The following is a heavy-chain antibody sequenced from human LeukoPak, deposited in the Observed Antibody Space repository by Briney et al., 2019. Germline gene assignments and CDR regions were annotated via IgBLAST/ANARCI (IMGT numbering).Heavy chain of an antibody. Sequence: GGSLRLSCAASGFTFSSYAMHWVRQAPGKGLEWVAVISYDVSNKYYADSVKGRFTISRDNSKNTLYLQMNSLRAEDTAVYYCATHNYYDSSGYSVFDYWGQGTLVTVSS. D-gene: IGHD3-22*01. J-gene: IGHJ4*02. CDR2: ISYDVSNK. CDR1: GFTFSSYA. CDR3: ATHNYYDSSGYSVFDY. V-gene: IGHV3-30-3*01.